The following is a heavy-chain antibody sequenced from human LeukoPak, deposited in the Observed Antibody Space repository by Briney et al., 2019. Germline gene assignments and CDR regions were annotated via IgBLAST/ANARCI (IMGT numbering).Heavy chain of an antibody. CDR2: INAGGSNT. V-gene: IGHV3-23*01. D-gene: IGHD3-9*01. CDR3: AKHLTGSKIFDY. CDR1: EFTFSTYA. Sequence: QPGGSLRLSCAASEFTFSTYAMSWVRQAPGKGLEWVSAINAGGSNTFYADSVKGRFTISRDNSKNTLYLQMNSLRAEDTALYYCAKHLTGSKIFDYWGQGTLVTVSS. J-gene: IGHJ4*02.